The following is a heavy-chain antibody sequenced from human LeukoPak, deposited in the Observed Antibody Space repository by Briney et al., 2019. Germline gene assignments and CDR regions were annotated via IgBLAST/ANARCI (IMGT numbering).Heavy chain of an antibody. CDR1: GGSISSSSYY. V-gene: IGHV4-39*01. D-gene: IGHD6-13*01. CDR3: ARMGAIAAAS. J-gene: IGHJ5*02. CDR2: IYYSGST. Sequence: SETLSLTCTVSGGSISSSSYYWGWIRQPPGKGLEWIGSIYYSGSTYYNPSLKSRVTISVDTSKNQFSLKLSSVTAADTAVYYRARMGAIAAASWGQGTLVTVSS.